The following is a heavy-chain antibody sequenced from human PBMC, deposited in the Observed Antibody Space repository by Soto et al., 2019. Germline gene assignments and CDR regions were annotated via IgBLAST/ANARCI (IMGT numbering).Heavy chain of an antibody. J-gene: IGHJ6*02. D-gene: IGHD3-3*02. V-gene: IGHV1-18*01. CDR3: ARFSTLGKDYGVDV. Sequence: ASVKVSCKASGYTFTSYGISWARQALGQGLEWMGWISAYNGNTKYAQKLQGRVTMTTDTSTSTAYMELRSLRSDDTAVYFCARFSTLGKDYGVDVWGQGTTVTVSS. CDR2: ISAYNGNT. CDR1: GYTFTSYG.